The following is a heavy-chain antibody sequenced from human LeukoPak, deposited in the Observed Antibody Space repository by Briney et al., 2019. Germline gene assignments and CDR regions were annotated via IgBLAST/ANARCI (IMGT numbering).Heavy chain of an antibody. Sequence: SQSRSPTWRVAGGSISSYYGSWIRQPPGEGMGWIGYISYSGSTNYKPSLRSRVTISVDTSKNQFFLRLTSVTAAVKAVYYCARWLLAAAAGSAWGQGTLVTVSS. CDR3: ARWLLAAAAGSA. D-gene: IGHD6-13*01. CDR2: ISYSGST. CDR1: GGSISSYY. J-gene: IGHJ5*02. V-gene: IGHV4-59*01.